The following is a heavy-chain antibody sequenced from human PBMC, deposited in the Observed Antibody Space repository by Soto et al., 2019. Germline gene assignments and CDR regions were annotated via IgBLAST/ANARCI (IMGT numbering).Heavy chain of an antibody. V-gene: IGHV4-59*12. CDR3: ARAVGDCSSTSCPDPYYYYYYGMDV. Sequence: PSETLSLTCTVSGAPINSDYWSWIRQSPGKGLEWIGYIYHIGSTDYNPSLKSRVTISVDKSKNQFSLKLSSVTAADTAVYYCARAVGDCSSTSCPDPYYYYYYGMDVWGQGTTVTVSS. J-gene: IGHJ6*02. D-gene: IGHD2-2*01. CDR1: GAPINSDY. CDR2: IYHIGST.